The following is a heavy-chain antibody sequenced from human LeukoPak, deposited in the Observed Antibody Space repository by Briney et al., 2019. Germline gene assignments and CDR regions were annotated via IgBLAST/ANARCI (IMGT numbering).Heavy chain of an antibody. CDR2: ISGSGGST. CDR1: GFTFSSYA. D-gene: IGHD5-12*01. J-gene: IGHJ4*02. CDR3: AKATGYGIVATIFDY. Sequence: GGSLRLSCAASGFTFSSYAMSWVRHAPGKGLEWVSAISGSGGSTYYADSVKGRFTISRDNSKNTLYLQMNSLRAEDTAVYYCAKATGYGIVATIFDYWGQGTLVTVSS. V-gene: IGHV3-23*01.